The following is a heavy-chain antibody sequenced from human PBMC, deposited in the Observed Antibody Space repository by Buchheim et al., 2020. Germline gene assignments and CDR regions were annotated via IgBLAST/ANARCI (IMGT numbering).Heavy chain of an antibody. Sequence: EVQLVESGGGLVQPGGSLRLSCAASGFTVSSNYMSWVRQAPGKGLEWVSVIYSGGSTYYADSVKGKFTISRDNSKNTLYLQMNSLRAEDTAVYYCARVVRGAYHFWSAFWDWFDPWGQGTL. CDR1: GFTVSSNY. J-gene: IGHJ5*02. D-gene: IGHD3-3*01. V-gene: IGHV3-66*01. CDR2: IYSGGST. CDR3: ARVVRGAYHFWSAFWDWFDP.